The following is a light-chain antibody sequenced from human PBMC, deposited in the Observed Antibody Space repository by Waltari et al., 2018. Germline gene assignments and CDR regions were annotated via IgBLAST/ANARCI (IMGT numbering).Light chain of an antibody. V-gene: IGKV1-5*03. J-gene: IGKJ2*01. CDR3: QQYNSYPGT. Sequence: DIQMTQSPSTLSASVGDRVTITCRAGQSISSWLAWYQQKPGKAPKLLIYKASSLESGVPSRFSGSGSGTEFTLTISSLQPDDFATYYCQQYNSYPGTFGQGTKLEIK. CDR2: KAS. CDR1: QSISSW.